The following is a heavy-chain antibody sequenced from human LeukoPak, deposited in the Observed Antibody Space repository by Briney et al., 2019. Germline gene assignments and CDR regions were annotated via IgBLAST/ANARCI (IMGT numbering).Heavy chain of an antibody. D-gene: IGHD5-12*01. CDR1: GGSFSGYY. CDR3: ARGFSPGLRFDP. Sequence: KPSETLSLTCAVYGGSFSGYYWSWIRQPPGKGLGWIGEINHSGNTNYNPSLKSRVTIPVDTSKHQFSLKLSSVTAADTAVYYCARGFSPGLRFDPWGQGTLVTVSS. V-gene: IGHV4-34*01. CDR2: INHSGNT. J-gene: IGHJ5*02.